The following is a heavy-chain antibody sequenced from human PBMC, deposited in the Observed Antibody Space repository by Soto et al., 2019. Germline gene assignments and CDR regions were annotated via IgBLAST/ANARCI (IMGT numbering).Heavy chain of an antibody. CDR3: ACITMVRGVITRFDY. Sequence: QVQLVQSGAAVKKPGSSVKVSCKASGGTFSSYTISWVRQAPGQGLEWMGRIIPILGIANYAQKFQGRVTITADKSTGTAYMELSSMRYEEPAVSYCACITMVRGVITRFDYWGQGTLVTVSS. J-gene: IGHJ4*02. CDR2: IIPILGIA. D-gene: IGHD3-10*01. V-gene: IGHV1-69*02. CDR1: GGTFSSYT.